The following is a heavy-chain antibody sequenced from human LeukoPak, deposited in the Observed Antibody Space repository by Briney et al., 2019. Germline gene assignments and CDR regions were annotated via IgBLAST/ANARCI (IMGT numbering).Heavy chain of an antibody. V-gene: IGHV3-23*01. J-gene: IGHJ4*02. CDR3: ATRPSGGYRGAY. CDR1: GLTFSSYS. CDR2: IGGTSGST. D-gene: IGHD1-26*01. Sequence: GGSLRLSRAASGLTFSSYSMSWVRQAPGKGLEWVSTIGGTSGSTYYADSVKGRFTISRDNSKNTLYLEVNSLRAEDTAVYYCATRPSGGYRGAYWGQGTLVTVSS.